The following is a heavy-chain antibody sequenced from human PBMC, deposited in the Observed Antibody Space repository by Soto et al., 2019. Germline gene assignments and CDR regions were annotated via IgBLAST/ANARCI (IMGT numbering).Heavy chain of an antibody. CDR2: VSGSGGNT. J-gene: IGHJ6*02. D-gene: IGHD3-3*01. CDR3: ARALGDFWTGSPTQPGVYYYYPMDV. V-gene: IGHV3-23*01. Sequence: QSGGSLRLSCAASGFAFTSYALNWVRQAPGKGLEWVSGVSGSGGNTYYGDSVKGRFTISRDNSKNTLYLQMNSLRAEDTAIYFCARALGDFWTGSPTQPGVYYYYPMDVWGQGTTVTVSS. CDR1: GFAFTSYA.